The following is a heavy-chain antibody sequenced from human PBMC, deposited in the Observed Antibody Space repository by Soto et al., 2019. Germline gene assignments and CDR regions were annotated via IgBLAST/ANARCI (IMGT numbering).Heavy chain of an antibody. Sequence: QVQLVQSGAELKKPGSSVKVSCQSSGGTFTTYAMNWVRQAPGQGPEWMGDISPMFGAANYAPKFQGRVTMTAYESTGTSYMQSSSLTSEGTALYFCAREVQVHTAAVVYGGQGTGVTVSS. CDR3: AREVQVHTAAVVY. D-gene: IGHD3-10*01. CDR1: GGTFTTYA. CDR2: ISPMFGAA. V-gene: IGHV1-69*19. J-gene: IGHJ4*02.